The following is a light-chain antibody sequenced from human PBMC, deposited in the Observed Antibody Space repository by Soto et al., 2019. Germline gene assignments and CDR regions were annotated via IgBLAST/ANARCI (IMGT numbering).Light chain of an antibody. Sequence: QSVLTQPPSASGTPGQRVTISCSGSSSNIGRNYVNWYQVLPGTAPKLLIYRITQRPSGVPDRVSGSKSGTSASLAISGLRSEVEADYYCAAWDDSLGGVVFGGGTKVTVL. CDR2: RIT. V-gene: IGLV1-47*01. J-gene: IGLJ3*02. CDR3: AAWDDSLGGVV. CDR1: SSNIGRNY.